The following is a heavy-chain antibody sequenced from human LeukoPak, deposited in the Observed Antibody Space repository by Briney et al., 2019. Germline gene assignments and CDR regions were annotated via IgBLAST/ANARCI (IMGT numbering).Heavy chain of an antibody. CDR3: AREPFGSGSWPDG. D-gene: IGHD3-10*01. CDR2: IWSDGSNK. Sequence: GRSLRLSCSASGFTFSYYAIHWVRQAPGKGLEWVALIWSDGSNKYYADSVKGRITISRDNSKNTVYLQMNSLRAEDTAVYYWAREPFGSGSWPDGWGQGTPVTVSP. V-gene: IGHV3-33*01. J-gene: IGHJ4*02. CDR1: GFTFSYYA.